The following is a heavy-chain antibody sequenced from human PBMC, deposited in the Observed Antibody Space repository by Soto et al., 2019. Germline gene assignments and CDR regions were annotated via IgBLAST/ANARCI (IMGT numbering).Heavy chain of an antibody. D-gene: IGHD3-22*01. CDR1: GGSISSYY. CDR3: TTEAYDNSGSLAFDI. Sequence: PSETLSLTCTVSGGSISSYYWSWIRQPPGKGLEWIGYIYYSGSTNYNPSLKSRVTISVDTSKSQFSLKLSSVTAADTAVYYCTTEAYDNSGSLAFDIWGQGTLVT. V-gene: IGHV4-59*08. J-gene: IGHJ3*02. CDR2: IYYSGST.